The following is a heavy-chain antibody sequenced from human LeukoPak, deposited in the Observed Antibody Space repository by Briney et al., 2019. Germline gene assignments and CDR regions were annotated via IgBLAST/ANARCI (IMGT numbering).Heavy chain of an antibody. Sequence: GGSLRLSCAASGFSFSSYAMTWVRQAPGKGLEWVSAISGSGDSTYYADSVKGRFTISRDNSKNTLYLQMNSLRAEDTAVYYCARDLGVMVRAFDIWGQGTMVTVSS. D-gene: IGHD5-18*01. CDR1: GFSFSSYA. CDR2: ISGSGDST. J-gene: IGHJ3*02. CDR3: ARDLGVMVRAFDI. V-gene: IGHV3-23*01.